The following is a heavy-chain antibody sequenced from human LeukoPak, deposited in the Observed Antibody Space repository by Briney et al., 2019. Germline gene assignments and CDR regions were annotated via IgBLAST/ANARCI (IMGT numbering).Heavy chain of an antibody. CDR3: ARRYCSSTSCTMDV. CDR1: GFTFSDYY. CDR2: ISNGGSRT. Sequence: GGSLRLSCAASGFTFSDYYMSWIRQAPGKGLEWVSYISNGGSRTYYADSVKGRFTISRDNAKNSLYLQMNSLRAEDTAIYYCARRYCSSTSCTMDVWGKGTTVTVSS. V-gene: IGHV3-11*04. J-gene: IGHJ6*04. D-gene: IGHD2-2*01.